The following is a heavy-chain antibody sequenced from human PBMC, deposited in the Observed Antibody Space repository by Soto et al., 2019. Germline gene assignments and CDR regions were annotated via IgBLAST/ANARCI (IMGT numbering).Heavy chain of an antibody. CDR1: GDSVSSNSAA. V-gene: IGHV6-1*01. CDR2: TYYRSKWYN. Sequence: PSQTLSLTCAISGDSVSSNSAAWNWIRQSPSGGLEWLGRTYYRSKWYNDYAVSVKSRITINPDTSKNQFSLQLNSVTPEDTAVYYCARDGITIFGVVPDNYGMDVWGQGTTVTVSS. J-gene: IGHJ6*02. CDR3: ARDGITIFGVVPDNYGMDV. D-gene: IGHD3-3*01.